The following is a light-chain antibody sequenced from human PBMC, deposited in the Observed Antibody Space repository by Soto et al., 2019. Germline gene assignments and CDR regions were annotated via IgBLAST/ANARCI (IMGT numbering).Light chain of an antibody. V-gene: IGLV2-23*01. CDR1: SSDFGSYNL. J-gene: IGLJ1*01. CDR2: EGS. Sequence: QSVLTQPASVSGSPGQSITTSCTGTSSDFGSYNLVSWYQQHPGKAPKLMIYEGSKRPSGVSNRFSGSKSGNTASLTISGLQAEDEADYYCCSYAGSSTPYVFGTGTKVTVL. CDR3: CSYAGSSTPYV.